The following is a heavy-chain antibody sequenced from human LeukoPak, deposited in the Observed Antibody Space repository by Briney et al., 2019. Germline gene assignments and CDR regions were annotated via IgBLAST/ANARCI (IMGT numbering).Heavy chain of an antibody. V-gene: IGHV3-23*01. Sequence: GGSLRLSCAASGFTFSSHAMSWVRQAPGKGLEWVSGISGSGDSADYADSVKGRFIISRDNSKNTLYLQMSSLRAEDTAVYYCVKDSFRGYDQFDYWGQGTLVTVSS. D-gene: IGHD5-12*01. CDR3: VKDSFRGYDQFDY. J-gene: IGHJ4*02. CDR2: ISGSGDSA. CDR1: GFTFSSHA.